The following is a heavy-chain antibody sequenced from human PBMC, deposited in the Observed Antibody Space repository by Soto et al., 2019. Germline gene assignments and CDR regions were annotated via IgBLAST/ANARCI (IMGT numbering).Heavy chain of an antibody. V-gene: IGHV1-3*01. CDR2: INAGNGNT. Sequence: ASVKVSCTASGYTFTSYAMHWVRQAPGQRLEWMGWINAGNGNTKYSQKFQGRVTITRDTSASTAYMELSSLRSEDTAVYYCASPAVAGTLREDYYYYYGMDVWGQGTTVTVSS. J-gene: IGHJ6*02. CDR3: ASPAVAGTLREDYYYYYGMDV. CDR1: GYTFTSYA. D-gene: IGHD6-19*01.